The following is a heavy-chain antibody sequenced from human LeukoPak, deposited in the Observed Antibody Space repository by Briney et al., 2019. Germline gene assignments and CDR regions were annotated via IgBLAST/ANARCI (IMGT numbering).Heavy chain of an antibody. D-gene: IGHD3-22*01. CDR2: MNPNSGNT. CDR1: GYTFTSYD. V-gene: IGHV1-8*01. J-gene: IGHJ4*02. Sequence: ASVKVSCKASGYTFTSYDINWVRQATGQGLEWMGWMNPNSGNTGYAQKFQGRVTMTRNTSISTAYMELSSLRSEDTAVYYCARRGSNYYDSRGYLSFDYWGQGTLVTVSS. CDR3: ARRGSNYYDSRGYLSFDY.